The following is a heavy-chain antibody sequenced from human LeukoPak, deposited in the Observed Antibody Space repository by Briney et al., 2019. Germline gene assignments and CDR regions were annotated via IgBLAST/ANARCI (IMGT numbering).Heavy chain of an antibody. CDR3: ATVAGGTYHFDL. CDR1: GFTVNSHY. V-gene: IGHV3-53*01. J-gene: IGHJ4*02. D-gene: IGHD1-26*01. Sequence: PGGSLRLSCAASGFTVNSHYMSWVRQAPGKGLEWVSIIYDGGTTSYEDSVKGRFTISRDNSNNILYLQMSSLRAEDTAVYYCATVAGGTYHFDLWGQGDLVTVSS. CDR2: IYDGGTT.